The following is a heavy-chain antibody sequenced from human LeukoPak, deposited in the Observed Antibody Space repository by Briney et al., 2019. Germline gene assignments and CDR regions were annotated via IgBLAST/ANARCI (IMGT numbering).Heavy chain of an antibody. CDR2: ISSSSSYI. CDR1: GFSFSNYN. Sequence: PGGSLRLSCAASGFSFSNYNMNWVRQAPGKGLEWVSSISSSSSYIYYADSVKGRFTISRDNAKNSLYLQMNSLRAEDTAVYYCARDGTTLYYGDYADYYFDYWGQGTPVTVSS. CDR3: ARDGTTLYYGDYADYYFDY. J-gene: IGHJ4*02. V-gene: IGHV3-21*01. D-gene: IGHD4-17*01.